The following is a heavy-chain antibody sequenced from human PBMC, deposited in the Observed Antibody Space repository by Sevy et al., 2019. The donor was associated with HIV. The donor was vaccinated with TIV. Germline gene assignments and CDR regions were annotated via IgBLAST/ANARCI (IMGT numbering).Heavy chain of an antibody. Sequence: GGSLRLSCAASGFTISSNYMSWVRQAPGKGLEWVSIINSGGSTYYADSVKGRFTISRDSSKNTLYLQMNSLRAEDTAVYYCVRGQDYFGSDSSNLDSWGQGTLVTVSS. CDR1: GFTISSNY. V-gene: IGHV3-53*01. CDR2: INSGGST. D-gene: IGHD3-10*01. CDR3: VRGQDYFGSDSSNLDS. J-gene: IGHJ4*02.